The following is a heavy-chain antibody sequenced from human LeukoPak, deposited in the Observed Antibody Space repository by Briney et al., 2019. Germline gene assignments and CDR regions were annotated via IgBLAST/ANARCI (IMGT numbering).Heavy chain of an antibody. V-gene: IGHV4-59*01. Sequence: SETLSLTCAVYGGSFSGYYWSWIRQPPGKGLEWIGYIYYSGSTNYNPSLKSRVTISVDTSKNQFSLKLSSVTAADTAVYYCAXXXXLXXXXXXDPWXQGTLVTV. CDR1: GGSFSGYY. J-gene: IGHJ5*02. CDR3: AXXXXLXXXXXXDP. CDR2: IYYSGST.